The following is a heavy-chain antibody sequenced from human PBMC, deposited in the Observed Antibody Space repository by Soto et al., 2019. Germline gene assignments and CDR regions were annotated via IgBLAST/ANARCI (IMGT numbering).Heavy chain of an antibody. J-gene: IGHJ5*02. CDR2: IIPMFGTP. Sequence: GASVKVSCKVSGGTLNSQSITWVRQAPGQGLEWMGGIIPMFGTPTDAQKFRGRVTISADTSTSTVYMELRSLSSQDTAVYYCATSLAARRKPYNWLDAWGQGTLVIVSS. CDR3: ATSLAARRKPYNWLDA. CDR1: GGTLNSQS. D-gene: IGHD6-6*01. V-gene: IGHV1-69*06.